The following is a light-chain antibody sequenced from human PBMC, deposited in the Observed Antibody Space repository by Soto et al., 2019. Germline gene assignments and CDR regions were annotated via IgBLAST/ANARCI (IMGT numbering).Light chain of an antibody. J-gene: IGKJ5*01. CDR1: QSVSSD. Sequence: EILLTQSPVTLCLSSGDSATLSGKVSQSVSSDLAWYQQKPGQAPMLLIYDASNRATGIPARFSGSGSGTDFTLTISSLEAEDFAVYYCQQRSNWPPITFGQGTRLEIK. CDR3: QQRSNWPPIT. V-gene: IGKV3-11*01. CDR2: DAS.